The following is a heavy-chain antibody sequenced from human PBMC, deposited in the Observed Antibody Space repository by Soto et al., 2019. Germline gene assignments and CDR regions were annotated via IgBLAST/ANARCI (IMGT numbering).Heavy chain of an antibody. CDR2: IIPIFGTA. Sequence: ASVKVSCKASGGTFSSYAISWVRQAPGQGLEWMGGIIPIFGTANYAQKLQGRVTITADESTSTAYMELSSLRSEDTAVYYCARDPTGEEHQLDYYYYYGMDVWGQGTTVTVSS. V-gene: IGHV1-69*13. CDR1: GGTFSSYA. D-gene: IGHD6-13*01. J-gene: IGHJ6*02. CDR3: ARDPTGEEHQLDYYYYYGMDV.